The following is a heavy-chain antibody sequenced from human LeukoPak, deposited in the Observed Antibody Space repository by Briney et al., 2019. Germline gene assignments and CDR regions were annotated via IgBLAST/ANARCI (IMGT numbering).Heavy chain of an antibody. V-gene: IGHV3-30*02. CDR2: IRYDGSNK. CDR3: AKDGYLEAAAGTYDFDY. D-gene: IGHD6-13*01. CDR1: GFTFSSYG. J-gene: IGHJ4*02. Sequence: PGGSLRLSCAASGFTFSSYGMHWVRQAPGKGLEWVAFIRYDGSNKYYADSVKGRFTISRDNSKNTLYLQMNSPRAEDTAVYYCAKDGYLEAAAGTYDFDYWGQGTLVTVSS.